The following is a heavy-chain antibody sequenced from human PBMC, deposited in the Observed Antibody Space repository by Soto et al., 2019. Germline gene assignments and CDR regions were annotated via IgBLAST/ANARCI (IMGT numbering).Heavy chain of an antibody. CDR3: ARAIFGVVIMGRFDP. V-gene: IGHV1-18*01. CDR2: ISAYNGNT. Sequence: QVQLVQSGAEVEKPGASVKVSCKASGYTFTSYGISWVRQAPGQGLEWMGWISAYNGNTNYAQKLQGRVTMTTDTSTSTAYMELRSLRSDDTAVYYCARAIFGVVIMGRFDPWGQGTLVTVSS. D-gene: IGHD3-3*01. CDR1: GYTFTSYG. J-gene: IGHJ5*02.